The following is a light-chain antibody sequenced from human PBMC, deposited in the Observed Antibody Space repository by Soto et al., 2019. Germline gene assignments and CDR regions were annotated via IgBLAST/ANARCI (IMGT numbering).Light chain of an antibody. J-gene: IGKJ4*01. CDR1: QGVTSF. Sequence: DIQLTQSPSFLSASVGDRVSITCRASQGVTSFLAWYQQIPGKAPKLLIYTASNWQSGIPPRFSGSGAATEFTLTISSLQHEDVGTYYWQQLNSYPLTFGGGTRVAIK. V-gene: IGKV1-9*01. CDR2: TAS. CDR3: QQLNSYPLT.